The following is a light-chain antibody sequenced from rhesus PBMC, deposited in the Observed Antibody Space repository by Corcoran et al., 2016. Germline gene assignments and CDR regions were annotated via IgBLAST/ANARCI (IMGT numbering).Light chain of an antibody. J-gene: IGLJ1*01. CDR3: GSYRGRSTYI. V-gene: IGLV2-38*01. CDR1: SGDIGVYNG. Sequence: QSALTQPPSVSKSLGQSVTISCTGTSGDIGVYNGVSWYQQHPGTAPRLLIHEVSKRPSGVSDRFSGSKSGNTASLTISGLQAEDEGDYYCGSYRGRSTYIFGSGTRLAVL. CDR2: EVS.